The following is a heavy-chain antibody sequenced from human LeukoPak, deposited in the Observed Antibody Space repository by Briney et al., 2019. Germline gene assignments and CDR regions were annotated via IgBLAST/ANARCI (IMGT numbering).Heavy chain of an antibody. J-gene: IGHJ4*02. D-gene: IGHD4-17*01. V-gene: IGHV3-23*01. CDR1: GFTFSSYD. Sequence: GGSLRLSCAASGFTFSSYDMSWVRQAPGKGLEWVSTISGSDGSTYYADSVKGRFTISRDNSKNTLYLQMNSLRAEDTAVYYCARDPSTTVTTIPLDYWGQGTLVTVSS. CDR2: ISGSDGST. CDR3: ARDPSTTVTTIPLDY.